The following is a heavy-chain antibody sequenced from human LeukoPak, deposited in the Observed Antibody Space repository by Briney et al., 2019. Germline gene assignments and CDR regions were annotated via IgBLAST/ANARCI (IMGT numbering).Heavy chain of an antibody. J-gene: IGHJ4*02. CDR2: ISSSSSYI. V-gene: IGHV3-21*01. CDR1: GFTFSSYS. D-gene: IGHD2-15*01. CDR3: ARTSPRYCSGGSCYGGY. Sequence: GGSLRLSCAASGFTFSSYSMNWVRQAPGKGLEWVSSISSSSSYIYYADSVKGRFTISRDNAKNSLYLQMNSLRAEDTAVYYCARTSPRYCSGGSCYGGYWGQGTLVTVSS.